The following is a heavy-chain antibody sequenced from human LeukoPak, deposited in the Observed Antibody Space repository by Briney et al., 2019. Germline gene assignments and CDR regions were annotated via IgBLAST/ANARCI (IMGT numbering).Heavy chain of an antibody. J-gene: IGHJ4*02. CDR2: INQDGAEK. Sequence: RPGGSLRLSCAASGFTFSSHWMSWVRQAPGKGLEWVANINQDGAEKYFVDSVKGRFTISRDNAKNSLYLQMNSLRAEDTAVYHCATGRSCTTCYLPDYWGQGTLVTVSS. V-gene: IGHV3-7*01. CDR1: GFTFSSHW. CDR3: ATGRSCTTCYLPDY. D-gene: IGHD2-2*01.